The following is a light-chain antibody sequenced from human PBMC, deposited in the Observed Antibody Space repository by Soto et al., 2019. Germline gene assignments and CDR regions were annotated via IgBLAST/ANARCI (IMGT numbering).Light chain of an antibody. CDR3: NSYATSNTYV. CDR1: SSDVGAYNY. CDR2: DVS. Sequence: QSALTQPASVSGSPGQSITISCTGTSSDVGAYNYVSWYQQEPGKAPKLMIYDVSNRPSGISARFSGSKSGNTASLTISGLQAEDEADYYCNSYATSNTYVFGTGTKVTVL. V-gene: IGLV2-14*01. J-gene: IGLJ1*01.